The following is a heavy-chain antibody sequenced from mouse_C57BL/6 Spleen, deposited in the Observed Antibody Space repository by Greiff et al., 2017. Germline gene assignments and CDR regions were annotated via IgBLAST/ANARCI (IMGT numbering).Heavy chain of an antibody. Sequence: QVQLQQPGAELVKPGASVKLSCKASGYTFTSYWMQWVKQRPGQGLEWIGEIDPSDSYTNYNQKFKGKATLTVDTSSSPAYMQLSSLTSEDSAVYYCARGDYYGSDPFAYWGQGTLVTVSA. V-gene: IGHV1-50*01. CDR1: GYTFTSYW. J-gene: IGHJ3*01. D-gene: IGHD1-1*01. CDR3: ARGDYYGSDPFAY. CDR2: IDPSDSYT.